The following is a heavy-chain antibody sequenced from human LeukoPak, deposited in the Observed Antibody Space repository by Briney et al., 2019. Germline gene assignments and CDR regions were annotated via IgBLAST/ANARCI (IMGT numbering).Heavy chain of an antibody. Sequence: PSETLSLTCTVSGGSISSSSYYWGWIRQPPGKGLEWIGSIYYSGSTYYNPSLKSRVTISVDTSKNQFSLKLSSVTAADTAVYYCARLTPHDGHAFDIWGQGTMVTVSS. CDR1: GGSISSSSYY. V-gene: IGHV4-39*01. CDR2: IYYSGST. CDR3: ARLTPHDGHAFDI. J-gene: IGHJ3*02.